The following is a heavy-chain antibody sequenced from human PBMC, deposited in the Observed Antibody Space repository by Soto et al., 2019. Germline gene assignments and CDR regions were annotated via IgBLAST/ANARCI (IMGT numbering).Heavy chain of an antibody. V-gene: IGHV3-48*01. CDR3: ARRYDILTGYSRYWYFDL. CDR2: ISSSSSTI. D-gene: IGHD3-9*01. Sequence: PGGSLRLSCAAARFTFSSYSMNWVRQAPGKGLEWVSYISSSSSTIYYADSVKGRFTISRDNAKNSLYLQMNSLRAEDTAVYYCARRYDILTGYSRYWYFDLWG. J-gene: IGHJ2*01. CDR1: RFTFSSYS.